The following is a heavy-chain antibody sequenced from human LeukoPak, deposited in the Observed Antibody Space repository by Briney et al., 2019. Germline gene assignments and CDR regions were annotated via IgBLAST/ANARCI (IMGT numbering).Heavy chain of an antibody. Sequence: ASVKVSCKASGYTFTSYDINWVQQATGQGLEWMGWMNPDSGNTGYAQKFQGRVTMTRNASISTAYMELSSLRSEDTAMYYCARGLHCSKANCRRGEWFDPWGQGTLVTVSS. D-gene: IGHD2-2*01. J-gene: IGHJ5*02. V-gene: IGHV1-8*01. CDR2: MNPDSGNT. CDR3: ARGLHCSKANCRRGEWFDP. CDR1: GYTFTSYD.